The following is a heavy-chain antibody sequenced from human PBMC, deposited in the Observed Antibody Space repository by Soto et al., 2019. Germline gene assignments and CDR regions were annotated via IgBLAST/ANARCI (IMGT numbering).Heavy chain of an antibody. Sequence: QVQLQESGPGLVKPSETLSLTCTVSDGSISPYHWSWIRQPPGKGLECIGYISYSGSTNFNPSLKGRVPLSIATSKNQFSLRLSSVTAADTAVYFCARGRRYSAYDFEYWGRGALVTVSS. CDR3: ARGRRYSAYDFEY. J-gene: IGHJ4*02. D-gene: IGHD5-12*01. CDR1: DGSISPYH. V-gene: IGHV4-59*01. CDR2: ISYSGST.